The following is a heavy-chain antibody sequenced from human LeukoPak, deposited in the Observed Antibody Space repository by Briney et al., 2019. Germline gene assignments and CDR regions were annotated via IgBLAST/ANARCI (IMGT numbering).Heavy chain of an antibody. V-gene: IGHV4-59*01. J-gene: IGHJ4*02. CDR1: GGSISSYY. CDR3: ARAKDTAMDTGFDY. D-gene: IGHD5-18*01. Sequence: SETLSLTCTVSGGSISSYYWSWIRQPPGKGLEWIGYIYYSGSTNYNPSLKSRVTISVDTSKNQFSLKLSSVTAADTAVYYCARAKDTAMDTGFDYWGQGTLVTVSS. CDR2: IYYSGST.